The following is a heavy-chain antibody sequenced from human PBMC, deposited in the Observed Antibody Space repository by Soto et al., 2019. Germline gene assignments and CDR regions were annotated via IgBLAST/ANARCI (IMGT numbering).Heavy chain of an antibody. CDR3: ARGFSIAVAGTKYYYMDV. V-gene: IGHV3-21*01. CDR1: RVSLTSCR. Sequence: WGSLILARAAARVSLTSCRMNSLNQAPWKWLEWVSSISSSSSYIYYADSVRGRFTISRDNAKNSLYLQMNSLRAEDTAVYYCARGFSIAVAGTKYYYMDVWGKGTTVTVSS. J-gene: IGHJ6*03. D-gene: IGHD6-19*01. CDR2: ISSSSSYI.